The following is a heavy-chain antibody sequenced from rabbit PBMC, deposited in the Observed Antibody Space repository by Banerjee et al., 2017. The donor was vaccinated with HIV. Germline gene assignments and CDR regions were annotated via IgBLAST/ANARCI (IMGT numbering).Heavy chain of an antibody. CDR3: ARDLTGVIGWNFGL. CDR2: IYTGGGTT. D-gene: IGHD1-1*01. J-gene: IGHJ3*01. Sequence: QEQLEESGGGLVTPGGSLTLTCTASGFSLSSYGMSWVRQTPGKGLEWIGCIYTGGGTTYYASWAKGRFTISKASWTTVTLQMTSLTAADTATYFCARDLTGVIGWNFGLWGQGTLVTVS. V-gene: IGHV1S45*01. CDR1: GFSLSSYG.